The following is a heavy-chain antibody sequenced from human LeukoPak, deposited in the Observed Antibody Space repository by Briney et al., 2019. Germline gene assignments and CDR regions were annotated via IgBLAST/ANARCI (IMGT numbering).Heavy chain of an antibody. Sequence: GESLKISCKGSGYSFTSYWIGWVRQMSGKGLEWMGIIYPGDSDTRYSPSDQGQVTISVDKSISTAYLQWSSLKASDTAMHYCARPYCSGGSCYLYYFDYWGQGTLVTVSS. CDR2: IYPGDSDT. V-gene: IGHV5-51*01. CDR3: ARPYCSGGSCYLYYFDY. D-gene: IGHD2-15*01. CDR1: GYSFTSYW. J-gene: IGHJ4*02.